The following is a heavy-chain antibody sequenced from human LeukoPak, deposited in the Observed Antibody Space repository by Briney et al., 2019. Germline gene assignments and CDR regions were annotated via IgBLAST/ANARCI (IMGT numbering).Heavy chain of an antibody. CDR1: GGSFSSYY. Sequence: SETLSLTCAVYGGSFSSYYWSWIRQPPGKGLEWIGEINHSGSTNYNPSLKSRATISVDTSKNQFSLKLSSVTATDTALYYCARSRDGYHPLDYWGQGTQVTVSS. CDR2: INHSGST. V-gene: IGHV4-34*01. CDR3: ARSRDGYHPLDY. D-gene: IGHD5-24*01. J-gene: IGHJ4*02.